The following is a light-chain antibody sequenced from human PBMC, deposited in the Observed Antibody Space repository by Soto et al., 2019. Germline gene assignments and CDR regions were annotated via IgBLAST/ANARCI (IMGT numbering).Light chain of an antibody. Sequence: QSALTQPPSASGSPGQSVTISCTGTSSDVGGYNYVSWYQQHPGKAPKLMIYEVSKRPSGVPDRFSGSKSGNTASLTVSGLEDEDEADYYCSSYAGSNEVVFGGGTQLTVL. CDR1: SSDVGGYNY. J-gene: IGLJ2*01. CDR2: EVS. CDR3: SSYAGSNEVV. V-gene: IGLV2-8*01.